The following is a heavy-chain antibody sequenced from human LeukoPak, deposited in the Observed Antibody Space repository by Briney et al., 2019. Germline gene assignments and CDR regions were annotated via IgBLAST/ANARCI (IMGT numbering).Heavy chain of an antibody. D-gene: IGHD3-10*01. J-gene: IGHJ6*03. V-gene: IGHV4-4*07. CDR2: IHTSGTT. Sequence: SETLSLTCTVSGGSIYAYYWNWVRQPAGKGLEWIGRIHTSGTTNSNPSLKSRVTISVDTSKNQFSLKLSSVTAADTAVYYCARHRGADGSGSYLDYYYMDVWGKGTTVTISS. CDR3: ARHRGADGSGSYLDYYYMDV. CDR1: GGSIYAYY.